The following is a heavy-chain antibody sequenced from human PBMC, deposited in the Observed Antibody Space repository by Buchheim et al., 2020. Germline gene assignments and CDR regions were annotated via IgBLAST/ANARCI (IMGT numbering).Heavy chain of an antibody. Sequence: QVQLQQWGAGLLKPSETLSVTCAVYGGSFSGYYWSWIRQPPGKGLEWIGEINHSGSTNYNPSLKSRVTISVDTSKNQFSLKLSSVTAADTAVYYCARGPPHYDILTGYYTGVLYWGQGTL. CDR2: INHSGST. J-gene: IGHJ4*02. CDR1: GGSFSGYY. D-gene: IGHD3-9*01. V-gene: IGHV4-34*01. CDR3: ARGPPHYDILTGYYTGVLY.